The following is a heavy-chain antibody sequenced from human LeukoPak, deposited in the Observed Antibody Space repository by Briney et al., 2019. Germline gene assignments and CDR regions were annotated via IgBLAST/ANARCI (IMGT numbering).Heavy chain of an antibody. CDR1: GYTFTSYG. J-gene: IGHJ3*02. CDR2: ISAYNGNT. Sequence: GASVKVSCKASGYTFTSYGISWVRQAPGQGLEWMGWISAYNGNTNYAQKLQGRVTMTTDTSTSTAYMELRSLRSDATAVYYCARLGGGLMADAFDIWGQGTMVTVSS. V-gene: IGHV1-18*01. D-gene: IGHD3-16*01. CDR3: ARLGGGLMADAFDI.